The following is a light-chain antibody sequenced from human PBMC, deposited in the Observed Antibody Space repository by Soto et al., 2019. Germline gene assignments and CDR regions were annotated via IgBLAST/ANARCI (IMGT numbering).Light chain of an antibody. J-gene: IGLJ1*01. CDR2: EGS. V-gene: IGLV2-23*01. Sequence: QSVLTQPASVSGSPGQSITISCTGSSNDVGRYNQVSWYQQHPGKAPKVMIYEGSQRPSGVSNRFSGSKSGNTASLTISGLQAEDEADYYCCSYVGSTTYVFGTGTKVT. CDR1: SNDVGRYNQ. CDR3: CSYVGSTTYV.